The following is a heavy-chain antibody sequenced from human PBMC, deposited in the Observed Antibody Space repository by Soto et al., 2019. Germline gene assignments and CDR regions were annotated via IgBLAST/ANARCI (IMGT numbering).Heavy chain of an antibody. CDR3: ARDLPRGYSSITHYGMDV. J-gene: IGHJ6*02. CDR1: GFTFSSYG. CDR2: IWYDGSNK. Sequence: PGGSLRLSCAASGFTFSSYGMHWVRHAPGKGLEWVAVIWYDGSNKYYADSVKGRFTISRDNSKNTLYLQMNSLRAEDTAVYDCARDLPRGYSSITHYGMDVWGQGTTVTV. V-gene: IGHV3-33*01. D-gene: IGHD5-18*01.